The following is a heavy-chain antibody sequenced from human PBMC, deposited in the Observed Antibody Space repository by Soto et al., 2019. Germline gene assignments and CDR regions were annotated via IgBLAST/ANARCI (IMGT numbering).Heavy chain of an antibody. CDR1: SGSITTSVL. CDR2: IAHDGHT. CDR3: VGGRDYDY. Sequence: SETLSLTCDVSSGSITTSVLWTWVRQFPGKGLEWIGEIAHDGHTNYNPSLSGRVTMSVDLSNSQFSLNVASVTAADTAVYFCVGGRDYDYWGQGTLVTVSS. J-gene: IGHJ4*02. D-gene: IGHD1-26*01. V-gene: IGHV4-4*02.